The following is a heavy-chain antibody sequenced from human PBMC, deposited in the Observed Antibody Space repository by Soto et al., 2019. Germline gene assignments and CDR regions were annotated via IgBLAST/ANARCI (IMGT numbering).Heavy chain of an antibody. Sequence: PGGSLRLSCAASGFTFSDYYMSWIRQAPGKGLEWVSYISSSSSYTNYADSVKGRFTISRDNAKNTLYLQMNSLRAEDTAVYYCARGVRAARYMDAFDIWGQGTMVTV. D-gene: IGHD6-6*01. CDR3: ARGVRAARYMDAFDI. CDR2: ISSSSSYT. CDR1: GFTFSDYY. J-gene: IGHJ3*02. V-gene: IGHV3-11*06.